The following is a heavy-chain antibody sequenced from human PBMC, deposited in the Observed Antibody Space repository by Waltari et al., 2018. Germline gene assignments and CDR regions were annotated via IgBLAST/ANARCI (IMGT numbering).Heavy chain of an antibody. CDR2: IDYSGST. J-gene: IGHJ6*03. Sequence: QVQLQESGPGLVKPSETLSLTCTVSGGSISSYYWSWIRQPPGKGLEWIGYIDYSGSTNYNPSLKSRVTISVDTSKNQFSLKLSSVTAADTAVYYCARGQGYYDFWSGYLDYYYYMDVWGKGTTVTISS. D-gene: IGHD3-3*01. V-gene: IGHV4-59*01. CDR3: ARGQGYYDFWSGYLDYYYYMDV. CDR1: GGSISSYY.